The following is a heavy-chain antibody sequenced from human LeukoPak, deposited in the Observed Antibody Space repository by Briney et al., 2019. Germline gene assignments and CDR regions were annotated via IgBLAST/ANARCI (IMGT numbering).Heavy chain of an antibody. CDR3: VRSSYGGFDY. J-gene: IGHJ4*02. D-gene: IGHD4/OR15-4a*01. CDR1: GFTFSSYW. CDR2: IKKDGSEE. V-gene: IGHV3-7*01. Sequence: GGSLRLSCAASGFTFSSYWMSWVRQAPGKGLEWVANIKKDGSEEYYVDSVKGRFIISRDNAKISLYLQMNSLRAEDTAVYYCVRSSYGGFDYWGQGTLVTVSS.